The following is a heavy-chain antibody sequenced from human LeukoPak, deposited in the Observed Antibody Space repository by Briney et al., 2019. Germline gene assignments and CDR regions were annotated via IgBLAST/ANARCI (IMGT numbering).Heavy chain of an antibody. CDR1: GYTFTGYY. Sequence: GASVKVSCKASGYTFTGYYMHWVRQAPGQGLEWMGWINPNSGGTNYAQKFQGRVTMTRDTSISTAYMELSRLRSDDTAVYYCAREGGTARGPDYYYYGMDVWGQGTTVTVSS. D-gene: IGHD3-16*01. J-gene: IGHJ6*02. CDR3: AREGGTARGPDYYYYGMDV. CDR2: INPNSGGT. V-gene: IGHV1-2*02.